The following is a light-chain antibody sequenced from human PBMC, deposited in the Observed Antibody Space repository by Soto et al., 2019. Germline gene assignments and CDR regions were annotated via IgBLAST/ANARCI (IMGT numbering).Light chain of an antibody. V-gene: IGLV2-14*01. Sequence: QSALTQPASVSGSPGQSITISCTGTTNDVGGYKYVSWYQQHPGKAPQLMIYKVSNRPSGVSNRFSGSKSGNTASLTISGLQAEDEADYYCSSYTSGNTLVFGTGTKLTVL. CDR1: TNDVGGYKY. CDR2: KVS. CDR3: SSYTSGNTLV. J-gene: IGLJ1*01.